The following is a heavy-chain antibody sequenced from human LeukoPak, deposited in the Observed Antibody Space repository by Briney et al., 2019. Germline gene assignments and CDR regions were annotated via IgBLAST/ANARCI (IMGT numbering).Heavy chain of an antibody. D-gene: IGHD1-26*01. CDR2: INPNGGST. CDR3: ARLLVGATMSFDY. Sequence: PGASVKVSCKASGYTFTSYDINWVRQAPGQGLEWMGIINPNGGSTSYAQKFQGRVTMTRDMSTSTVYMELSSLRSEDTAVYYCARLLVGATMSFDYWGQGTLVTVSS. V-gene: IGHV1-46*01. J-gene: IGHJ4*02. CDR1: GYTFTSYD.